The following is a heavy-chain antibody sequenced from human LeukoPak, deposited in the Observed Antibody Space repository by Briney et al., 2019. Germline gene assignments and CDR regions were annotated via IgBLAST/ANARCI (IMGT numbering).Heavy chain of an antibody. CDR3: ARVPSYYYDSTGYYLFDY. CDR2: INHSGST. Sequence: PSETLSLTCAVYGGSFRGYYWSWIRQPPGKGLEWIGEINHSGSTNYNPSLKSRVTISVDTSKNQFSLKLSSVTAADTAVYYRARVPSYYYDSTGYYLFDYWGQGTLVTVSS. J-gene: IGHJ4*02. CDR1: GGSFRGYY. V-gene: IGHV4-34*01. D-gene: IGHD3-22*01.